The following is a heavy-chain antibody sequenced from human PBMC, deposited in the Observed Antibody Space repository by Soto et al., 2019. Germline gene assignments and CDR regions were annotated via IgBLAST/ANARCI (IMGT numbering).Heavy chain of an antibody. Sequence: QVQLVESGGGVVQPGRSLRLSCAASGFTFSSYAIHWVRQAPGKGLEWVAVISYDGSNKYYADSVKGRFTISRDNSKNTLYLQMNSLRAEDTAVYYCARVARAGITIFGEVDYWGQGTLVTVSS. CDR3: ARVARAGITIFGEVDY. J-gene: IGHJ4*02. CDR1: GFTFSSYA. D-gene: IGHD3-3*01. CDR2: ISYDGSNK. V-gene: IGHV3-30-3*01.